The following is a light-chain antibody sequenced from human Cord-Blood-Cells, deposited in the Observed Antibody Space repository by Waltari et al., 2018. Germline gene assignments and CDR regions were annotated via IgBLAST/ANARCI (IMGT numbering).Light chain of an antibody. CDR2: VSS. V-gene: IGLV1-40*01. J-gene: IGLJ1*01. CDR1: SANIGAGCD. Sequence: QSVLTQPPSVSGAPGQRVTISCTGRSANIGAGCDVHWYQQLPGTAPNLLIYVSSNRPSGVTDLFSGTKSGTSAALAMPCLQAEDEADYYCQSYDSSLSGYVFGTGTKVTVL. CDR3: QSYDSSLSGYV.